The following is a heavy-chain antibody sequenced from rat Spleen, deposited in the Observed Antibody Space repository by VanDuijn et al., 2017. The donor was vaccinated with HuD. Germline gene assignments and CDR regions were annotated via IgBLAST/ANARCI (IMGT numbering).Heavy chain of an antibody. CDR2: INSAGTT. J-gene: IGHJ3*01. Sequence: EVQLQESGPGLVKPSQSLSLTCSVTGHYITSGYRWNWIRKFPGNKLEWMGYINSAGTTIYSPSLKSRISITRDTSKNQFFLQVNSVTTDDTATYYCARSDGVHYFLPFADWGQGSLVTVSS. CDR3: ARSDGVHYFLPFAD. V-gene: IGHV3-3*01. CDR1: GHYITSGYR. D-gene: IGHD1-12*02.